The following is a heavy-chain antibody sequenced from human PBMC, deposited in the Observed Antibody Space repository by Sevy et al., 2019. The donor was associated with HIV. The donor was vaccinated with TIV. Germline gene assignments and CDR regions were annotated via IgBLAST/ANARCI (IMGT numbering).Heavy chain of an antibody. V-gene: IGHV1-2*02. CDR2: INPNGGGT. CDR3: AREIVVPAATDY. D-gene: IGHD2-2*01. Sequence: ASVKVSCKASGYTFTGYYMHWVRQAPGQGLEWMGWINPNGGGTNYAQKFQGRVTMTRDTSISTAYMELSRLGSDDTAVYYCAREIVVPAATDYWGQGTLVTVSS. J-gene: IGHJ4*02. CDR1: GYTFTGYY.